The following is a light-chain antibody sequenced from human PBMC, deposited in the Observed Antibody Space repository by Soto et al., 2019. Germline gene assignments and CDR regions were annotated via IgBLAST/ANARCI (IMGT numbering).Light chain of an antibody. Sequence: QSALTQPASVSGSPGQSITISCTGTSSDVGGYNYVSWYQQHPGKAPKLMIYEVSNRPSGVSNRFSGSKSGNTASLTISGLKAEDEADYYCSPYQSSNPPVVFAGGTK. CDR2: EVS. CDR1: SSDVGGYNY. CDR3: SPYQSSNPPVV. V-gene: IGLV2-14*01. J-gene: IGLJ2*01.